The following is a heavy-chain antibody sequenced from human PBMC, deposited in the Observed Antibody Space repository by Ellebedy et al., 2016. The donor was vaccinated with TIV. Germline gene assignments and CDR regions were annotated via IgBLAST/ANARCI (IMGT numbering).Heavy chain of an antibody. Sequence: SETLSLXXTVSGGSISSSSYYWGWIRQPAGKGLEWIGRIYTSGSTNYNPSLKSRVTMSVDTSKNQFSLKLSSVTAADTAVYYCAREVSYTIFGVVIWAFDIWGQGTMVTVSS. V-gene: IGHV4-61*02. CDR2: IYTSGST. CDR1: GGSISSSSYY. CDR3: AREVSYTIFGVVIWAFDI. J-gene: IGHJ3*02. D-gene: IGHD3-3*01.